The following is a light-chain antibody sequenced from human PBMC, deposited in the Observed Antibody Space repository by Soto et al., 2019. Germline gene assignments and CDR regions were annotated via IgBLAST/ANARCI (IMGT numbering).Light chain of an antibody. CDR3: QQYNNWPPA. Sequence: EIVMTQSPATLSVSPGERATLSCRASQSISTNLAWYQQKPGQAPRLLIYGASTRAPGFPARFSGSGSGTEFTLTISSLQSEDFAVYHCQQYNNWPPAFGGGTKVEIK. CDR1: QSISTN. J-gene: IGKJ4*01. V-gene: IGKV3-15*01. CDR2: GAS.